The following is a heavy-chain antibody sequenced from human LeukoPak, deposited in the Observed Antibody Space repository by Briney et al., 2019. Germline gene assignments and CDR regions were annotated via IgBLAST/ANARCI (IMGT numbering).Heavy chain of an antibody. CDR1: GFSFSSYW. J-gene: IGHJ4*02. CDR2: INPDGSNM. D-gene: IGHD3-3*01. Sequence: GGSLRLSCAASGFSFSSYWMSWVRQAPGKGLEWVANINPDGSNMLYVDSVKGRFTISRDNTKNSLYLQMNNLRAEDTAVYFCVSGFLQWLYWGQGTLVTVSS. CDR3: VSGFLQWLY. V-gene: IGHV3-7*01.